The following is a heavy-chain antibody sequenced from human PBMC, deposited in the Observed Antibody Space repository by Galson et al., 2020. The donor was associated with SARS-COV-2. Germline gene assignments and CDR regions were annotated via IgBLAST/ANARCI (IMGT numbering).Heavy chain of an antibody. CDR2: ISHSGGT. CDR3: ARLHYGEYAPESFDI. J-gene: IGHJ3*02. V-gene: IGHV4-30-2*01. Sequence: SETLSLTCAVSGTSISSGSYSWNWIRQPPGKGLEWIGYISHSGGTYYNPSLKSRVTISGDRTKNQFSLRLSSVTAADTAVYYCARLHYGEYAPESFDIWGPGTRVTVAS. D-gene: IGHD4-17*01. CDR1: GTSISSGSYS.